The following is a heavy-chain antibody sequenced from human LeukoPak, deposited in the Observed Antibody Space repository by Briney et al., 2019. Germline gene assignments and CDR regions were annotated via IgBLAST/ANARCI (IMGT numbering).Heavy chain of an antibody. Sequence: GGSLRLSCAASGFTLSTYWMSWVRQAPGKGLEWVANMKADGSGKYYVDSVKGRFTISRDNAKNSLYLEMSSLRAEDTAVYYCARGDFDYWGQGILVTVSS. J-gene: IGHJ4*02. CDR3: ARGDFDY. CDR1: GFTLSTYW. CDR2: MKADGSGK. V-gene: IGHV3-7*03.